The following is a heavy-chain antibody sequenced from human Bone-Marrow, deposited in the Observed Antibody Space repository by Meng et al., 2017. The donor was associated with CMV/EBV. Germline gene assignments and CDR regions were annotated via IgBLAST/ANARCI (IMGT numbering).Heavy chain of an antibody. D-gene: IGHD3-22*01. Sequence: LSFSSYARHWVRQAPGKGLEWVAVMSYDGTIKYYADSVKGRFIISRDNSKNTLYLQMNSLRAEDTAVYYCARDPVVFYNDGSGYCFDYWGQGTLVTVSS. CDR2: MSYDGTIK. CDR3: ARDPVVFYNDGSGYCFDY. CDR1: LSFSSYA. V-gene: IGHV3-30-3*01. J-gene: IGHJ4*02.